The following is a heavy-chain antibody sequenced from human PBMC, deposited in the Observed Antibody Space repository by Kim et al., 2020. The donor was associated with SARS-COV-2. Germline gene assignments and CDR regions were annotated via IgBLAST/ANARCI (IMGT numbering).Heavy chain of an antibody. J-gene: IGHJ6*02. Sequence: GGSLRLSCAASGFTFNTYGMYWVRQAPGKGLEWVAVISYDGSNKYYADSVKGRFTISRDNSKNTLYLQMNSLRAEDTTVDYCAKAVLRGVNYYYYGMDVWSRGTTVTISS. CDR3: AKAVLRGVNYYYYGMDV. D-gene: IGHD3-10*01. CDR2: ISYDGSNK. CDR1: GFTFNTYG. V-gene: IGHV3-30*18.